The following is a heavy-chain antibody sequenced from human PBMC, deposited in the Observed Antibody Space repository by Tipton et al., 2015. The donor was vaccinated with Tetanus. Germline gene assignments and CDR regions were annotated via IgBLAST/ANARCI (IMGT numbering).Heavy chain of an antibody. CDR1: GYTFTQYY. CDR2: IYPSDGST. D-gene: IGHD7-27*01. CDR3: ARGPRNWGFDY. J-gene: IGHJ4*02. Sequence: QLVQSGAEVKKPGASVKLSCKTSGYTFTQYYLHWVRQAPGQGLEWMGMIYPSDGSTSYAEKLQGRVTMTRDTPTSTVYTEMSSLRSEDTAVYYCARGPRNWGFDYWGQGTLVTVSS. V-gene: IGHV1-46*04.